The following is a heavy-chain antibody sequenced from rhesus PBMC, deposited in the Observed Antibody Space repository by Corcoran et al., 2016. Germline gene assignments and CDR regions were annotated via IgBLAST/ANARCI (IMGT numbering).Heavy chain of an antibody. V-gene: IGHV4S7*01. D-gene: IGHD1-38*01. J-gene: IGHJ4*01. Sequence: QVQLQESGPGLVKPSETLSLTCAVSGGSISGGYGWSWIRQPPGKGLEWIGHIFGNIGSTYYNPARKSRVTSSKDASKNEFSLKLSSVTAADTAVYYWARDQSGTLEVDGYYLDYWGQGVLVTVSS. CDR2: IFGNIGST. CDR3: ARDQSGTLEVDGYYLDY. CDR1: GGSISGGYG.